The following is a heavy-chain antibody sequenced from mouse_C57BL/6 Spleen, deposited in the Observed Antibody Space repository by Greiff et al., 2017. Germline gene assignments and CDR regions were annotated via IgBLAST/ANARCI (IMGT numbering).Heavy chain of an antibody. Sequence: QVQLQQSGAELVKPGASVKLSCKASGYTFTSYWMHWVKQRPGQGLEWIGMIHPNSGSTNYNEKFKSKATLTVDKSSSTAYMQLSSLTSEDSAVYYCASLYYYGSPLAMDYWGQGTSVTVSS. CDR1: GYTFTSYW. CDR2: IHPNSGST. V-gene: IGHV1-64*01. J-gene: IGHJ4*01. CDR3: ASLYYYGSPLAMDY. D-gene: IGHD1-1*01.